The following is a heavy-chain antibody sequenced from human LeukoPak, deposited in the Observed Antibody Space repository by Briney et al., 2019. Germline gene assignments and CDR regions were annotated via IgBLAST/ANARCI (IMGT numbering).Heavy chain of an antibody. CDR1: GYTFTSYG. CDR3: ARSPHYYGSGSSNGP. CDR2: ISAYNGNT. Sequence: GASVKVSCKASGYTFTSYGISWVRQAPGQGLEWMGWISAYNGNTNYAQKLQGRATMTTDTSTSTAYMDLRSLRSDDTAVYYCARSPHYYGSGSSNGPWGQGTLVTVSS. J-gene: IGHJ5*02. V-gene: IGHV1-18*01. D-gene: IGHD3-10*01.